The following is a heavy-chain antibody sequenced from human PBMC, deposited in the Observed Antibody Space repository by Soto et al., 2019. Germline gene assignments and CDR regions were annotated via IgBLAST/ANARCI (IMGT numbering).Heavy chain of an antibody. V-gene: IGHV3-21*01. CDR2: ISSSSSYI. CDR1: GFTFSSYS. CDR3: ARDLIPPAGKGNIDY. Sequence: EVQLVESGGGLVKPGGSLRLSCAASGFTFSSYSMNWVRQAPGKGLEWVSSISSSSSYIYYADSVKGRFTISRDNAKNSLYLQMNSRRAEDTAVYYCARDLIPPAGKGNIDYWGQGTLVTVSS. J-gene: IGHJ4*02. D-gene: IGHD6-13*01.